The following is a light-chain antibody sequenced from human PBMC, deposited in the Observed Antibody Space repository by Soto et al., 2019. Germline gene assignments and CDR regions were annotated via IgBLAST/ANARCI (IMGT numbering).Light chain of an antibody. CDR1: QDMSVY. V-gene: IGKV1-27*01. Sequence: DIQMTQSPSSLSASVGDRVTITCRASQDMSVYLAWYQQKPGKVPKILIYRATTLQSGVPTRFSGSGSGTDFTLTISSLQPEDVATYYCQKFNTVPLTFGQGTRLEIK. CDR3: QKFNTVPLT. J-gene: IGKJ5*01. CDR2: RAT.